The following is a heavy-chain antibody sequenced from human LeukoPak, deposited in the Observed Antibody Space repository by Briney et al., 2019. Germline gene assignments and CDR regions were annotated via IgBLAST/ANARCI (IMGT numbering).Heavy chain of an antibody. J-gene: IGHJ4*02. D-gene: IGHD2-2*01. Sequence: SETLSLTCTVSGGSLRSSGHWWVWIRQPPGKGLEWIGSIHYSGEVYYNPSLKSRVTTSVDTSTDQFSLRLSSATAADTAIYYCANPNKGYCSSTSCYLGETYFDYWGQGTLVTVSS. CDR1: GGSLRSSGHW. V-gene: IGHV4-39*01. CDR2: IHYSGEV. CDR3: ANPNKGYCSSTSCYLGETYFDY.